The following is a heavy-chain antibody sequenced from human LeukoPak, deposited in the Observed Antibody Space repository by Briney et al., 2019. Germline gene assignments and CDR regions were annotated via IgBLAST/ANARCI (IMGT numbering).Heavy chain of an antibody. CDR2: IYTSGST. Sequence: PSETLSLTCTASGGSISSYYWSWIRQPAGKGLEWIGRIYTSGSTNYNPSLKSRVTMSVDTSKNQFSLKLSSVTAADTAVYYCARGFGYCSSTSCYRSYYYYMDVWGKGTTVTVSS. CDR3: ARGFGYCSSTSCYRSYYYYMDV. D-gene: IGHD2-2*02. V-gene: IGHV4-4*07. J-gene: IGHJ6*03. CDR1: GGSISSYY.